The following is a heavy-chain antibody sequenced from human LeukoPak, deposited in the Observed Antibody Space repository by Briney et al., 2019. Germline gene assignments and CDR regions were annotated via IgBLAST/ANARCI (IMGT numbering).Heavy chain of an antibody. J-gene: IGHJ4*02. Sequence: ASVKVSCKASGYTFTGYYMHWVRQAPGQGLEWMGRINPNSGGTNYAQKFQGWVTMTRDTSISTAYMELSRLRSDDTAVYYCARGVGYCSSTSCFQPYLFDYWGQGTLVTVSS. D-gene: IGHD2-2*01. CDR2: INPNSGGT. V-gene: IGHV1-2*04. CDR3: ARGVGYCSSTSCFQPYLFDY. CDR1: GYTFTGYY.